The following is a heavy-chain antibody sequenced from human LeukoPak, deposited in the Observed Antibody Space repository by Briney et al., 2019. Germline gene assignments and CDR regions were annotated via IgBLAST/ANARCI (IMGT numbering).Heavy chain of an antibody. J-gene: IGHJ4*02. V-gene: IGHV3-21*01. Sequence: GGSLRLSCAASEFTFNNYGMSWVRQAPGKVLEWVSSISSSSTYIFYADSVKGRFTISRDNSKNTLYLQMNSLRAEDTAVYYCAKSYGDYGGWGQGTLVTVSS. D-gene: IGHD4-17*01. CDR2: ISSSSTYI. CDR1: EFTFNNYG. CDR3: AKSYGDYGG.